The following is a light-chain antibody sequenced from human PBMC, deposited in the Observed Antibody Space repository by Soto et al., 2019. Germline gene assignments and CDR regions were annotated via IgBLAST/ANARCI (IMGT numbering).Light chain of an antibody. Sequence: EIVMTQSPASLSVSPGDVATLSCRASQSVASNVAWYQQKPGQGPRLLIHDASTRAAGVPARFSGSGSGTDFTLTISSLQSEDFEFYYCQQYHNWPPQYTFGQGTKLQIK. V-gene: IGKV3-15*01. CDR2: DAS. CDR1: QSVASN. J-gene: IGKJ2*01. CDR3: QQYHNWPPQYT.